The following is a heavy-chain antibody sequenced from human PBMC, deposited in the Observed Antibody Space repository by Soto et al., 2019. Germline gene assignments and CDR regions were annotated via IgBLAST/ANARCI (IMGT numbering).Heavy chain of an antibody. Sequence: QVQLQESGPGLVKPSQTLSLTCTVSGDSISSGDYYWSWIRQHPVKGLEWIGYIYVSGSTFYNPSLKSRVSISADTSKRQFSLKLTSVTAADTAVYYCARETSHIAFGVWGQGTMVTVSS. V-gene: IGHV4-31*03. CDR2: IYVSGST. D-gene: IGHD2-2*01. CDR1: GDSISSGDYY. CDR3: ARETSHIAFGV. J-gene: IGHJ3*01.